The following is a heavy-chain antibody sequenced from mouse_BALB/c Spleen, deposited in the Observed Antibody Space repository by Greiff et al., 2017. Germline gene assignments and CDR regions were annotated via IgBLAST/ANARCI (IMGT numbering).Heavy chain of an antibody. D-gene: IGHD1-1*01. CDR3: ARDGSKAWFAY. Sequence: QVQLQQSGAELARPGASVKLSCKASGYTFTSYWMQWVKQRPGQGLEWIGAIYPGDGDTRYTQKFKGKATLTADKSSSTAYMQLSSLASEDSAVYYCARDGSKAWFAYWGQGTLVTVSA. V-gene: IGHV1-87*01. CDR1: GYTFTSYW. J-gene: IGHJ3*01. CDR2: IYPGDGDT.